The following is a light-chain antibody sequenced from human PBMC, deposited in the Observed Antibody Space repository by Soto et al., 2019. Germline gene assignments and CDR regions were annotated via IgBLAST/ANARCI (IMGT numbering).Light chain of an antibody. Sequence: QAVVTQPPSVSAAPGQKVTISCSGSSSNIGNDYVSWYQQLPGTAPKLLIYDNHKRPSGIPDRFSGSKSGTSATLGITGLQTGDEADYYCGTWDSSLSAYVFGTGTKVTVL. CDR1: SSNIGNDY. CDR3: GTWDSSLSAYV. V-gene: IGLV1-51*01. J-gene: IGLJ1*01. CDR2: DNH.